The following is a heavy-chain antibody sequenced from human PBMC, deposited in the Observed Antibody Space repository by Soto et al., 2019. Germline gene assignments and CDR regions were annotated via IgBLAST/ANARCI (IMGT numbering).Heavy chain of an antibody. CDR1: GDNFKKNV. J-gene: IGHJ6*02. CDR2: TIPALGKT. V-gene: IGHV1-69*10. Sequence: GASVKVSCKTSGDNFKKNVFTWVRQAPGQGLEWMGGTIPALGKTHYIEKFQGRVTITVDDATRTVYMEVRDLTSEDTAIYFCAGGPFRPSAMDGWGQGTTVTVSS. CDR3: AGGPFRPSAMDG. D-gene: IGHD3-10*01.